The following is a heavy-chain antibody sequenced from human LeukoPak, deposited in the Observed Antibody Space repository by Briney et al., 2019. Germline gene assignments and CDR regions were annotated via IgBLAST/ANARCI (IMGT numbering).Heavy chain of an antibody. Sequence: ASVKVSCKASGYTFTGYYMHWVRQAPGQGLEWMGWINPNSGGTNYAQKFQGRVTMTRNTSISTAYMELSSLRSEDTAVYYCARVGYSGSYALGYWGQGTLVTVSS. CDR1: GYTFTGYY. J-gene: IGHJ4*02. CDR2: INPNSGGT. D-gene: IGHD1-26*01. CDR3: ARVGYSGSYALGY. V-gene: IGHV1-2*02.